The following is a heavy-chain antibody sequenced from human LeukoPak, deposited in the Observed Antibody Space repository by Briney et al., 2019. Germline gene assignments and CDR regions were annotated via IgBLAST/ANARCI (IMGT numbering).Heavy chain of an antibody. CDR2: IEQDGSEK. V-gene: IGHV3-7*04. J-gene: IGHJ3*01. Sequence: GGSLRLSCAASGFTFSTYWMSWARQAPGKGLEWVANIEQDGSEKYYVDSVKGRFTISRDNTKNSLSLQMNSLRVEDTAVYYCARGGFYTDPDAFDVWGQGTMVTVSS. CDR3: ARGGFYTDPDAFDV. CDR1: GFTFSTYW. D-gene: IGHD2/OR15-2a*01.